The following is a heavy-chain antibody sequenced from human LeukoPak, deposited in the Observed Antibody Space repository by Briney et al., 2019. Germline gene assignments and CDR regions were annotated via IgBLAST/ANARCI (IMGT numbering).Heavy chain of an antibody. CDR2: ISGSGGST. CDR1: GFTFSSYA. D-gene: IGHD2-15*01. CDR3: ANTYCSGGSCYSLPPVAFDI. J-gene: IGHJ3*02. V-gene: IGHV3-23*01. Sequence: GGSLRLSCAASGFTFSSYAMSWVRQAPGKGLEWVSAISGSGGSTYYADSVKGRFTISRDNSKNTLYLQMNSLRAEDTAVYYCANTYCSGGSCYSLPPVAFDIWGQGTMVTVSS.